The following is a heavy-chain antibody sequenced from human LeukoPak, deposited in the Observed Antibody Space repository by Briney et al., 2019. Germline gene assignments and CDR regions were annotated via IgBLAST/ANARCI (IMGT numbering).Heavy chain of an antibody. Sequence: GGSLRLSCAASGFTFSRYEMNWVRQAPGKGLEWVAVISDDGSYKYYADSVKGRFTISRDNSKNTLYLQMNSLRADDTAVYYCAKDLSGSGTFAVDYWGQGTLVTVSS. CDR1: GFTFSRYE. D-gene: IGHD3-10*01. CDR2: ISDDGSYK. V-gene: IGHV3-30*18. CDR3: AKDLSGSGTFAVDY. J-gene: IGHJ4*02.